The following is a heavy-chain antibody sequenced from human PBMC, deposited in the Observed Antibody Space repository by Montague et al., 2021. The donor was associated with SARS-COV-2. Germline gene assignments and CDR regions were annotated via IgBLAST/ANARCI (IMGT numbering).Heavy chain of an antibody. V-gene: IGHV4-34*01. Sequence: SETLSLTCAVYGGSFSGHYWNWIRQPPGKGLEWIGEINNSGSTNNNPSLKSRVTMSVDTSKNQFSLKLSSVTAADTAVYYCARGARQGYGFRLGSFDYWGQGPLVTVPS. CDR2: INNSGST. CDR1: GGSFSGHY. J-gene: IGHJ4*02. D-gene: IGHD3-10*01. CDR3: ARGARQGYGFRLGSFDY.